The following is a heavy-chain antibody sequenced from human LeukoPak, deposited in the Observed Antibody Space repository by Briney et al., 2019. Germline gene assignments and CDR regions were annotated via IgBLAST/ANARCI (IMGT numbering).Heavy chain of an antibody. D-gene: IGHD2/OR15-2a*01. CDR2: INTDNGNR. CDR1: GYTFTNYA. V-gene: IGHV1-3*04. Sequence: ASVKVSCKASGYTFTNYAIHWVRQAPGQGLEWMGWINTDNGNRKYAQKFQGRVAITSDTSANTVNMELTSLRSEDTAVYFCARDKALTTSYGMDVWGQGTTVTVSS. CDR3: ARDKALTTSYGMDV. J-gene: IGHJ6*02.